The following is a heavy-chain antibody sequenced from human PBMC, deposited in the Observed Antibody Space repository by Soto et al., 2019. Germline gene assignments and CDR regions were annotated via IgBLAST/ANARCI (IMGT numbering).Heavy chain of an antibody. D-gene: IGHD2-21*02. V-gene: IGHV1-69*12. CDR3: ATHTVVTPGNYYYGMDV. J-gene: IGHJ6*02. CDR1: GGTFSSYA. Sequence: QVQLVQSGAEVKKPGSSVKVSCKASGGTFSSYAISWVRQAPGQGLEWMGGIIPIFRTADYAQKFQGRVTIPADEATSTAYMEVSSRRSEDTAVYYCATHTVVTPGNYYYGMDVWGQGTTVTVSS. CDR2: IIPIFRTA.